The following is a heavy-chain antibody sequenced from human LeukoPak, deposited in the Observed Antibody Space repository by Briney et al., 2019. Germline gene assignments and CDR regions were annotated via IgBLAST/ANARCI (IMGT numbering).Heavy chain of an antibody. CDR1: GGSISSGNYY. Sequence: SETLSLTCSVSGGSISSGNYYWGWIRQPPGKGLEWIGSIGYSGSTYYNPSLKSRVTIFVDTSKNQFSLKLSSVTAADTAVYYCASKQWVYYYMDVWGKGTTVTVSS. CDR2: IGYSGST. CDR3: ASKQWVYYYMDV. J-gene: IGHJ6*03. D-gene: IGHD6-19*01. V-gene: IGHV4-39*01.